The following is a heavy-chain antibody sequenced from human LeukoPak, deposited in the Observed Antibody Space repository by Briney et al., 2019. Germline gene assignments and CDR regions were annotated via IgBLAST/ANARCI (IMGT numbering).Heavy chain of an antibody. V-gene: IGHV3-7*01. CDR2: INEDGDEK. Sequence: GGSLRLSCVASGFTFSSYWMSWVRQAPGKGLEWVANINEDGDEKYYVDFVKGRFTISRDNAKNSLYLHMNSLRAEDTAVYFCGRDNTAARPDYWGQGTLVTVSS. J-gene: IGHJ4*02. CDR3: GRDNTAARPDY. CDR1: GFTFSSYW. D-gene: IGHD6-6*01.